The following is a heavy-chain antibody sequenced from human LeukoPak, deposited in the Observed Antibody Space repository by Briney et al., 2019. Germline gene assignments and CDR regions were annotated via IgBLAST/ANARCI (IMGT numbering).Heavy chain of an antibody. CDR3: AKDSGIYGSGRRFDY. D-gene: IGHD3-10*01. J-gene: IGHJ4*02. Sequence: PGGSLRLSCVASGFTFSRYDMHWVRQAPGKGLEWVAVIANDGSNEIYADSVKGRFTISRDNSKNTLYLQMNSLRAEDTAVYYCAKDSGIYGSGRRFDYWGQGTLVTVSS. V-gene: IGHV3-30-3*01. CDR2: IANDGSNE. CDR1: GFTFSRYD.